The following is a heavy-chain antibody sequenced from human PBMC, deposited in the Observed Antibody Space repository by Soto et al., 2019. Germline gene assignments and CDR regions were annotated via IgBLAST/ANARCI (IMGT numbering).Heavy chain of an antibody. CDR1: GFAFSSHW. CDR2: INSDGTIT. J-gene: IGHJ6*02. CDR3: VRDPDQYSYYGLDV. Sequence: EVQLVESGGAFVQPGGSLRLSCVASGFAFSSHWMYWVRQAPGKGLVWVSRINSDGTITTYADSVKGRFTISRDNAKNTLYLQMNSLRVEDTALYYCVRDPDQYSYYGLDVWGQGTTVIFS. D-gene: IGHD2-15*01. V-gene: IGHV3-74*01.